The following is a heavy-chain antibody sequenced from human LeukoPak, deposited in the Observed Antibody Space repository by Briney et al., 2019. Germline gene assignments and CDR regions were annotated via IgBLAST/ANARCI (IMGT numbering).Heavy chain of an antibody. D-gene: IGHD3-22*01. CDR2: IIPILGIA. CDR3: ASDYYDSSGPDHVVYYYGMDV. CDR1: GGTFSSYA. Sequence: SSVKVSCKASGGTFSSYAVSWVRQAPGQGLEWMGRIIPILGIANYAQKFQGRVTITADKSTSTAYMELSSLRSEDTAVYYCASDYYDSSGPDHVVYYYGMDVWGQGTTVTVSS. V-gene: IGHV1-69*04. J-gene: IGHJ6*02.